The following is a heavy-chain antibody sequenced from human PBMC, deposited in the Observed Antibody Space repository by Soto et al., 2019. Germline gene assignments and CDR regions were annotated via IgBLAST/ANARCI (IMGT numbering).Heavy chain of an antibody. Sequence: QGQLVQSGAEVKKPGSSVKVSCKASGGTFSSYAISWVRQAPGQGLEWMGGIIPIFGTANYAQKFQGRVTITADESTSTAYLELSSRTSEDTAVYYCARWRSMVNAFDIWGQGTMLTVSS. CDR2: IIPIFGTA. CDR1: GGTFSSYA. V-gene: IGHV1-69*01. J-gene: IGHJ3*02. D-gene: IGHD5-18*01. CDR3: ARWRSMVNAFDI.